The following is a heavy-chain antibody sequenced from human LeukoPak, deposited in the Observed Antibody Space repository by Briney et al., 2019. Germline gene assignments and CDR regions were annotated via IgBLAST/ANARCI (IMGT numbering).Heavy chain of an antibody. V-gene: IGHV4-34*01. Sequence: SETLSLTCAVYGGSFSGYYWSWIRQPPGKGLEWIGEINHSGSTNYNPSLKSRVTISVDTSKNQFSLKLSSVTAADTAVYYCARGRVGYSYWGQETLVTVSS. CDR2: INHSGST. J-gene: IGHJ4*02. D-gene: IGHD5-18*01. CDR1: GGSFSGYY. CDR3: ARGRVGYSY.